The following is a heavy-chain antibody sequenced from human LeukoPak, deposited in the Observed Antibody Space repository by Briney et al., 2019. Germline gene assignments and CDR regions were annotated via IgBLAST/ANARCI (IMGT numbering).Heavy chain of an antibody. J-gene: IGHJ4*02. V-gene: IGHV4-39*02. D-gene: IGHD3-22*01. CDR1: GGSISSSSYY. CDR2: MYHSGST. Sequence: PSETLSLTCTVSGGSISSSSYYWGWIRQPPGKGLEWIGSMYHSGSTYYNPSLKSRVTISVDTSKNQFSLKVTSVTAADTAVYYRARDFSSYYDSSVNYGDACIDYWGQGTLVTVSS. CDR3: ARDFSSYYDSSVNYGDACIDY.